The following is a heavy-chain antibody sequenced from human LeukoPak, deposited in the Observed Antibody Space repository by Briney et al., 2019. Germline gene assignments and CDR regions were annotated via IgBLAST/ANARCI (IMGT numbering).Heavy chain of an antibody. CDR2: INHSGST. CDR3: ARAMDSSGWYGGSFDY. J-gene: IGHJ4*02. V-gene: IGHV4-34*01. Sequence: SETLSLTCAVYGGSFSGYYWSWIRQPPGKGLEWIGEINHSGSTNYNPSLKSRVTISVDTSKNQFSLKLSSVTAADTAVYYCARAMDSSGWYGGSFDYWGQGTLVTVSS. CDR1: GGSFSGYY. D-gene: IGHD6-19*01.